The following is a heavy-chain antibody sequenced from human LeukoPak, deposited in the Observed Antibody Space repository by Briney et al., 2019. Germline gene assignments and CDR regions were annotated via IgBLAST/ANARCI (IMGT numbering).Heavy chain of an antibody. Sequence: GGSLRLSCAASGFTFSDYSMNWVRQAPGKGLEWISYIGIDSGNTNYADSVKGRFTISGDKAKNSLYLQMNSLRVEDTAVYYCARDYEYAFDNSGQGTLVTVSS. CDR2: IGIDSGNT. CDR1: GFTFSDYS. CDR3: ARDYEYAFDN. V-gene: IGHV3-48*01. J-gene: IGHJ4*02. D-gene: IGHD5-12*01.